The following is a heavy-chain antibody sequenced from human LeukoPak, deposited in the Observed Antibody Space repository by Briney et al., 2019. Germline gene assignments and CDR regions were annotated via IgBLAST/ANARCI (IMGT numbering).Heavy chain of an antibody. Sequence: GGSLRLSCAASGLTFSSYWMHWVRQVPGKGVVWVSYINSEGSSTSYADSVKGRFTISRDNAKSTLYLQMNSPRAEDTAVYYCARSRRLYWYFDLWGRGTLVTVSS. D-gene: IGHD4-17*01. J-gene: IGHJ2*01. CDR1: GLTFSSYW. CDR3: ARSRRLYWYFDL. V-gene: IGHV3-74*01. CDR2: INSEGSST.